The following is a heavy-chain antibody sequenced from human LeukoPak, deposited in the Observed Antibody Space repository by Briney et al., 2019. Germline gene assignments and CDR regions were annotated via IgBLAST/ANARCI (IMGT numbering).Heavy chain of an antibody. CDR3: AGSWFYRDYFEY. CDR1: GFPFSSYG. D-gene: IGHD3-10*01. V-gene: IGHV3-30*03. CDR2: LSYDGSNE. Sequence: GGSLRLSCAASGFPFSSYGMHWVRQAPGKGLEWVAVLSYDGSNEYYAASVKGRFTISRDNSKNTLYLQMNSLRVEDTAVYYCAGSWFYRDYFEYWGQGTLVTVSS. J-gene: IGHJ4*02.